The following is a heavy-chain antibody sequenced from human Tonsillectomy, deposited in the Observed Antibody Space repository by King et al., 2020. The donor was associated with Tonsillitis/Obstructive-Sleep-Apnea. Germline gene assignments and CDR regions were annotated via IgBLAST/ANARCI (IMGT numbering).Heavy chain of an antibody. CDR1: GGSFSGYY. Sequence: VQLQQWGAGLLKPSETLSLTCAVYGGSFSGYYWSWIRQPPGKGLEWIGKINHSGSTNYNPSLKSRVTISVDTSKNPFSLKLSSVTAADTAVYYCASVGCSSTSCYNPTNWFDPWGQGTLVTVSS. J-gene: IGHJ5*02. V-gene: IGHV4-34*01. CDR2: INHSGST. D-gene: IGHD2-2*02. CDR3: ASVGCSSTSCYNPTNWFDP.